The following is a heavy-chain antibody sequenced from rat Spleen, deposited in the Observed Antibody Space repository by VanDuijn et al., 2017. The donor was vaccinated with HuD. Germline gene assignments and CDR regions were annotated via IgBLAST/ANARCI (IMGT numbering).Heavy chain of an antibody. CDR1: GFTFSNYG. D-gene: IGHD1-2*01. CDR3: ARLGIAAIGNWFSS. CDR2: INYDTTST. Sequence: EVQLMESGGGLVQPGRSLKLSCAASGFTFSNYGMAWVRQAPTRGLEWVATINYDTTSTHYRDSVKGRFTISRDNAKSALFLQMDSLRSEDTATYYCARLGIAAIGNWFSSWGQGTLVTVSP. V-gene: IGHV5-29*01. J-gene: IGHJ3*01.